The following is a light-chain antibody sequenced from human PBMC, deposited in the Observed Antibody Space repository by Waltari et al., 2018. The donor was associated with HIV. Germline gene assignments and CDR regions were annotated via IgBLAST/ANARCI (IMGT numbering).Light chain of an antibody. CDR1: QTVGAN. CDR3: QQYNRWPWT. CDR2: GAS. J-gene: IGKJ1*01. V-gene: IGKV3-15*01. Sequence: ETLMTQSPATVSASPGDGVTLLCRASQTVGANVAWYKQKVGQAPRLLVFGASTRATAIPDRLHGSGSGTEFTLTINSLQSEDFGVYYCQQYNRWPWTFGQGTRVEV.